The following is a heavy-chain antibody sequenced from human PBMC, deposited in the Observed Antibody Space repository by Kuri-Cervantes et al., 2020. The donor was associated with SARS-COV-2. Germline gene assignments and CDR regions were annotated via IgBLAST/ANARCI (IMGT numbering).Heavy chain of an antibody. D-gene: IGHD2-2*03. Sequence: GSLRLSCTVSGGSISSGYYWGWIRQPPGKGLEWIGSIYHSGSTYYNPSLKSRVTISVDTSKNQFSLKLSSVTAADTAVYYCARHDGYCSSTSCTRTGWFDPWGQGTLVTVSS. V-gene: IGHV4-38-2*02. CDR3: ARHDGYCSSTSCTRTGWFDP. CDR2: IYHSGST. CDR1: GGSISSGYY. J-gene: IGHJ5*02.